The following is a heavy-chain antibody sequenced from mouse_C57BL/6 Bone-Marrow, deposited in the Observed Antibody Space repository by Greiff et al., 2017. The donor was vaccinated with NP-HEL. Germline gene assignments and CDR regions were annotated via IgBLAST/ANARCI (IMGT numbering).Heavy chain of an antibody. CDR3: ARHGLPVYYGRGYWYFDV. D-gene: IGHD1-1*01. CDR2: FYPGSGSI. CDR1: GYTFTEYT. V-gene: IGHV1-62-2*01. J-gene: IGHJ1*03. Sequence: VQLQQSGAELVKPGASVKLSCKASGYTFTEYTIHWVKQRSGQGLEWIGWFYPGSGSIKYNEKFKDKATLTADKSSSTVYMELSRLTSEDSAVYFCARHGLPVYYGRGYWYFDVWGTGTTVTVSS.